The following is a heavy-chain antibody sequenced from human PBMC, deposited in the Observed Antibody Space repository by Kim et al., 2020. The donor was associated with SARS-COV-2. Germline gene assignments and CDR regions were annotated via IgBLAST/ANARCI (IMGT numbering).Heavy chain of an antibody. CDR1: GYTFTSYY. J-gene: IGHJ6*02. D-gene: IGHD3-22*01. V-gene: IGHV1-46*01. CDR3: ARSDSSGYYYLYYYYGMDV. Sequence: ASVKVSCKASGYTFTSYYMHWVRQAPGQGLEWMGIINPSGGSTSYAQKFQGRVTMTRDTSTSTVYMELSSLRSEDTAVYYCARSDSSGYYYLYYYYGMDVWGQGTTVTVSS. CDR2: INPSGGST.